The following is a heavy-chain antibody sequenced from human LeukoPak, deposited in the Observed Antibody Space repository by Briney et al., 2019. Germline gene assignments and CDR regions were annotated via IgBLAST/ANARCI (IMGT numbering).Heavy chain of an antibody. CDR1: GGSISSSSYY. CDR2: IYYSGST. J-gene: IGHJ6*03. V-gene: IGHV4-39*01. CDR3: ARLQRNYYYYMDV. D-gene: IGHD5-24*01. Sequence: SETLSLTCTVSGGSISSSSYYWGWIRQPPGKGLEWIGSIYYSGSTYYNSSLKSRLTISVDTSKNQFSLKPSSVTAADTAVYYCARLQRNYYYYMDVWGKGTTVTVSS.